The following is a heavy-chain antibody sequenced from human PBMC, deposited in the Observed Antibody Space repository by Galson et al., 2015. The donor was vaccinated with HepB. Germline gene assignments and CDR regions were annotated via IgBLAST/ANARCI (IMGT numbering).Heavy chain of an antibody. D-gene: IGHD6-13*01. J-gene: IGHJ4*02. CDR2: IIPILGIA. CDR3: ARERTQSIAAADAPSDY. V-gene: IGHV1-69*04. Sequence: SVKVSCKASGGTFSSYTISWVRQAPGQGLEWMGRIIPILGIANYAQKFQGRVTITADKSTSTAYMELSNLRSEDTAVYYCARERTQSIAAADAPSDYWGQGTLVTVSS. CDR1: GGTFSSYT.